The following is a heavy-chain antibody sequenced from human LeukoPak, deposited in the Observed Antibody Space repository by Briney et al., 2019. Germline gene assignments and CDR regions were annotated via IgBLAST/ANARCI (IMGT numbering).Heavy chain of an antibody. CDR1: GGFLTTHY. V-gene: IGHV4-4*07. CDR2: VHSTGST. J-gene: IGHJ3*02. CDR3: ARYCNSASCSDFKGAFDI. Sequence: SETLSLTCTVSGGFLTTHYWAWVRQPAGRGLEWIGRVHSTGSTNYSPYFEGRVSMSVDTSKNQLSLRPTSETVADSAMYYCARYCNSASCSDFKGAFDIWGQGTMVTVSS. D-gene: IGHD2-2*01.